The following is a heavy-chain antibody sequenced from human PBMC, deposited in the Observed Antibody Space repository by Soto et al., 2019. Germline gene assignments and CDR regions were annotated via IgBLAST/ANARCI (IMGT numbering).Heavy chain of an antibody. V-gene: IGHV3-72*01. Sequence: EVQLVESGGGLVQPGGSLRLSCAASGFTFSDHYMDWVRQAPGKGLEWVVRTRNKANSYTTEYAASVKGRFTISRDDSKNSLYLQMNSLKTEDTAVYYCATYGDYEAGLDYWGQGTLVTVSS. J-gene: IGHJ4*02. CDR2: TRNKANSYTT. CDR1: GFTFSDHY. CDR3: ATYGDYEAGLDY. D-gene: IGHD4-17*01.